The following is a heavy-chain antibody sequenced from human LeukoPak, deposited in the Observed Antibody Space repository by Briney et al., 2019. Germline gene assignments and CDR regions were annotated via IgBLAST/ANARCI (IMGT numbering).Heavy chain of an antibody. Sequence: GGSLRLSCAASGFTFSSYAMHWVRQAPGKGLEWVAVISYDGGNKYYADSVKGRFTISRDNSKNTLYLQMNSLRAEDTAVYYCARAPLRIDAFDIWGQGTMVTVSS. CDR1: GFTFSSYA. CDR2: ISYDGGNK. CDR3: ARAPLRIDAFDI. J-gene: IGHJ3*02. V-gene: IGHV3-30*04. D-gene: IGHD2-15*01.